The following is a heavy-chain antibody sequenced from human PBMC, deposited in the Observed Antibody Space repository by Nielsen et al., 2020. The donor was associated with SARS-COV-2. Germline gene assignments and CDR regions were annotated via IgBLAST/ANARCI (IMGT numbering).Heavy chain of an antibody. CDR3: AKEVKKWLGSLDS. Sequence: GRSLRLSCVPSGFTFDDYAMNWVRQAPGKGLEWVSGIRWDSNHIDYADSVRGRFTISRDNAKNSLYLQMSSLRTEDTAVYYCAKEVKKWLGSLDSWGQGTLVTVSS. V-gene: IGHV3-9*01. CDR2: IRWDSNHI. J-gene: IGHJ4*02. D-gene: IGHD6-19*01. CDR1: GFTFDDYA.